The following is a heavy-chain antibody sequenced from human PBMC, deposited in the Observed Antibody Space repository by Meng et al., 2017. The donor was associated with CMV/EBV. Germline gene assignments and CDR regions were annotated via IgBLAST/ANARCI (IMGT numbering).Heavy chain of an antibody. Sequence: LKQSGPPPVKPTPSLPLTCTFSGFDFRTCGVVVGFIRQPPGKALEWLALIYWDDDKCYSPSLKSRLTITKDTSKNQVVLTMTNTDPVDTATYYCAHQLRYFDWVNNWFDPWGQGTLVTVSS. D-gene: IGHD3-9*01. CDR2: IYWDDDK. CDR1: GFDFRTCGVV. CDR3: AHQLRYFDWVNNWFDP. J-gene: IGHJ5*02. V-gene: IGHV2-5*02.